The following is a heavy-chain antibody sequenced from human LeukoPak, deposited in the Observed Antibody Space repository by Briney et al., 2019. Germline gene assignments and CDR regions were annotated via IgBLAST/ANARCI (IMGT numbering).Heavy chain of an antibody. V-gene: IGHV1-18*01. CDR3: ARGVVAATFYYYMDV. D-gene: IGHD2-15*01. J-gene: IGHJ6*03. Sequence: ASVKVSCKASGYTFTNFGISWVRQAPGQGLEWMGWITPYNGNTNYAQKLQGRVTLTTDTSTSTAYMEVSGLTSDDTAVYYCARGVVAATFYYYMDVWGKGTTVTVAS. CDR1: GYTFTNFG. CDR2: ITPYNGNT.